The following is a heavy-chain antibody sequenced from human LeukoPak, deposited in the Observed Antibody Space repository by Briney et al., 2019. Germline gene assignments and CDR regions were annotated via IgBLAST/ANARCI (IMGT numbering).Heavy chain of an antibody. V-gene: IGHV4-39*01. Sequence: PSETLSLTCTVSGGSISSSSYYWGWIRQPPGKGLEWIGSIYYSGSTYYNPSLKSRVTISVDTSKNQFSLKLSSVTAADTAVYYCARLLPHHYDLARGLNWFDPWGQGTLVTVSS. CDR3: ARLLPHHYDLARGLNWFDP. CDR2: IYYSGST. CDR1: GGSISSSSYY. D-gene: IGHD3-3*01. J-gene: IGHJ5*02.